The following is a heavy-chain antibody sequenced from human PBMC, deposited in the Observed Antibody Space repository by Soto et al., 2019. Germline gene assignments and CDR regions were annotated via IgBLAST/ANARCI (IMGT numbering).Heavy chain of an antibody. Sequence: EVQLVESGGGLVQPGGSLRLSCATSGFTFSKYWMHWVRQAPGKGPVWVSRINEDESNTNYADSVKGRFTISRDNAKNTLYLQMNSLRAEDTAVYYCARGLFLDYWGQGTRVTVSS. CDR1: GFTFSKYW. CDR2: INEDESNT. J-gene: IGHJ4*02. D-gene: IGHD3-3*01. CDR3: ARGLFLDY. V-gene: IGHV3-74*01.